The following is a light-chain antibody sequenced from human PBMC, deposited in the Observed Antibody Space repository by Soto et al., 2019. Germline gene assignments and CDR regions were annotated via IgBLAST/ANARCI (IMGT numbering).Light chain of an antibody. J-gene: IGLJ1*01. Sequence: QSVLTPPPALSGAPGQRVTISCTGSSSDIGAGHDVHWYQQLPGTAPKLLIYDNINRPSGVPDRFSGSKSGTSASLAITGLQAEDEADYYCQSYDSSLSALYVFGTGTKVTVL. V-gene: IGLV1-40*01. CDR2: DNI. CDR3: QSYDSSLSALYV. CDR1: SSDIGAGHD.